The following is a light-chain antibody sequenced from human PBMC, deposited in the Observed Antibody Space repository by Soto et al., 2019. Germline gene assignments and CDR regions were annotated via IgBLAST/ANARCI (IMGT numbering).Light chain of an antibody. Sequence: DIQLPQSPSFLSASVGDRVTITCRASQGISSYLAWYQQKPGKAPKLLFYAASTLQSGVPSRFSGSGSGTEFTLTISSLQPEDFATYYCQQLNSYPLTVGGGTKVDIK. CDR1: QGISSY. CDR3: QQLNSYPLT. CDR2: AAS. V-gene: IGKV1-9*01. J-gene: IGKJ4*01.